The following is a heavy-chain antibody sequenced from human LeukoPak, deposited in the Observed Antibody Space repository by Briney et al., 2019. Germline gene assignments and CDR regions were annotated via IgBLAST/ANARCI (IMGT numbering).Heavy chain of an antibody. V-gene: IGHV4-59*12. J-gene: IGHJ4*02. CDR3: ARPWVPFDY. D-gene: IGHD3-10*01. Sequence: LETLSLTCTVSGGSNYWSWIRQPPGKGLEWIGYIHYSGSTNYNPSLKSRVTISVDTSRNQFSLKLSSVTAADTAVYYCARPWVPFDYWAREPWSPSPQ. CDR2: IHYSGST. CDR1: GGSNY.